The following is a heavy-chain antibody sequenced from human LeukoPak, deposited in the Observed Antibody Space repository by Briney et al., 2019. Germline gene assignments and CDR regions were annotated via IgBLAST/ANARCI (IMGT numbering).Heavy chain of an antibody. D-gene: IGHD2/OR15-2a*01. J-gene: IGHJ4*02. Sequence: PGRSLRLSCTAPGFTFSNCGMHWVRQAPGKGLEWVAIIWYDGSNKYYADSVKGRFTISRDNSKNTLYLQMNSLRGEDTAVYYCARDREYSYFDYWGQGTLVTVSS. CDR2: IWYDGSNK. V-gene: IGHV3-33*01. CDR3: ARDREYSYFDY. CDR1: GFTFSNCG.